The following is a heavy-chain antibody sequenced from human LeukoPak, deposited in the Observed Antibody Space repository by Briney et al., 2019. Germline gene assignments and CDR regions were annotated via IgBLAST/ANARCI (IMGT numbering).Heavy chain of an antibody. J-gene: IGHJ6*03. CDR3: ARGDSGYDYVDHYYYMDV. CDR1: GGSISNYY. D-gene: IGHD5-12*01. CDR2: IYHSGST. V-gene: IGHV4-59*01. Sequence: PSETLSLTCTVSGGSISNYYWSWIRQSPEKGLEWIGYIYHSGSTNYNPSLKSRVTISVDTSKNHFFLKLTSVTAADTAVYYCARGDSGYDYVDHYYYMDVWGKGTTVTVSS.